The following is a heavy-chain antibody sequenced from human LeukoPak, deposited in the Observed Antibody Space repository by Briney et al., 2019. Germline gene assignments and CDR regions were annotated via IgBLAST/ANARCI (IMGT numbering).Heavy chain of an antibody. V-gene: IGHV3-15*01. CDR3: TTGYYYDSSGYYLSAFDI. J-gene: IGHJ3*02. CDR1: GFTFSNAW. CDR2: IKSKTDGGTT. D-gene: IGHD3-22*01. Sequence: GGSLRLSCAASGFTFSNAWMSWVRQAPGKGLEWVGRIKSKTDGGTTDYAAPVKGRFTIPRDDSKNTLYLQMNSLKTEDTAVYYCTTGYYYDSSGYYLSAFDIWGQGTMVTVSS.